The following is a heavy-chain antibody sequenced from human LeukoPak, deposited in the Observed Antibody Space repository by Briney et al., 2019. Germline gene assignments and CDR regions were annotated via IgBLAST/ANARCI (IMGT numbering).Heavy chain of an antibody. CDR1: GGSISSYY. Sequence: SETLSLTCTVSGGSISSYYWSWIRQPPGKGLEWIGYIYYSGSTNYNPSLKSRVTISVDTSKNQFPLKLSSVTAADTAVYYCARHSSGWSSNDYWGQGTLVTVSS. J-gene: IGHJ4*02. D-gene: IGHD6-19*01. V-gene: IGHV4-59*01. CDR3: ARHSSGWSSNDY. CDR2: IYYSGST.